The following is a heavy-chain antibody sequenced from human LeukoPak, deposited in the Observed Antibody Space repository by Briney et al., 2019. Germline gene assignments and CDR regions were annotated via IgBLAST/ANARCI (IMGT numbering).Heavy chain of an antibody. V-gene: IGHV1-24*01. Sequence: ASVKVSCMVSGDTLTSLSMHWVRQAPGKGLEWMGGFHPEDGETIYAQKFQGRVTMTEDTSTDTAYMELSSLRSDDTAVYYCTTGKIYCSTTSCSDDYWGQGTLVTVSS. CDR2: FHPEDGET. D-gene: IGHD2-2*01. CDR1: GDTLTSLS. CDR3: TTGKIYCSTTSCSDDY. J-gene: IGHJ4*02.